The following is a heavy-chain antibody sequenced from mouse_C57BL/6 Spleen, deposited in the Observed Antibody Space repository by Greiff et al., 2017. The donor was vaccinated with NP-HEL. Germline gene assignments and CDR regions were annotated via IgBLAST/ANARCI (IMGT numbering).Heavy chain of an antibody. CDR3: ARHSHYAMDY. J-gene: IGHJ4*01. Sequence: VQLQQPGAELVRPGSSVKLSCKASGYTFTSYWMHWVKQRPIQGLEWIGNIDPSDSETHYNQKFKDKATLTVDKSSSTAYMQLSSLTSEDSAVYYCARHSHYAMDYWGQGTSVTVSS. CDR2: IDPSDSET. D-gene: IGHD2-12*01. CDR1: GYTFTSYW. V-gene: IGHV1-52*01.